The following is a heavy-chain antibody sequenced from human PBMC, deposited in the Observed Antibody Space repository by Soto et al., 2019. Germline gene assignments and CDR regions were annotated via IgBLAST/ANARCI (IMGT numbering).Heavy chain of an antibody. J-gene: IGHJ6*02. V-gene: IGHV3-74*01. CDR3: ARATVTTFASYYYGMDV. Sequence: PGGSLRLSCAASGFTFSSYWMHWVRQAPGKGLVWVSRINSDGSSTDYADSVKGRFTISRDNAKNSLYLQMNSLRAEDTAVYYCARATVTTFASYYYGMDVWGQGTTVTVSS. CDR1: GFTFSSYW. D-gene: IGHD4-17*01. CDR2: INSDGSST.